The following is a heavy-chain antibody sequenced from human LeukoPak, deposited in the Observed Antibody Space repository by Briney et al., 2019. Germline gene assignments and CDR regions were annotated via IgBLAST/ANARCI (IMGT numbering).Heavy chain of an antibody. J-gene: IGHJ4*02. V-gene: IGHV1-2*02. D-gene: IGHD2-2*01. CDR2: INPNSGAT. CDR3: AIDRWCSSNNCYMDTLYFFDY. CDR1: GYTFTGYY. Sequence: ASVEVSCKASGYTFTGYYMHWVRQAPGQGLEWMGWINPNSGATTYAQKFQGRLTMTRDTSISTAYMDLSRLRSDDTAVYYCAIDRWCSSNNCYMDTLYFFDYWGQGTLVTVSS.